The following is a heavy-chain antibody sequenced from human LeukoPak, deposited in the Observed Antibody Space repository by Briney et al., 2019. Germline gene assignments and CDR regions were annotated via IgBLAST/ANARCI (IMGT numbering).Heavy chain of an antibody. V-gene: IGHV3-74*03. Sequence: GGSLRLSCAASGFTFSSHWMHWVRQAPGKGLVWVPRINGDGSNTTYADSVKGRFTISRDNAKNTLYPQMNSLRAEDTAVYHCARSKGWYSTDAFDIWGQGTMVTVSS. CDR3: ARSKGWYSTDAFDI. J-gene: IGHJ3*02. CDR1: GFTFSSHW. CDR2: INGDGSNT. D-gene: IGHD6-19*01.